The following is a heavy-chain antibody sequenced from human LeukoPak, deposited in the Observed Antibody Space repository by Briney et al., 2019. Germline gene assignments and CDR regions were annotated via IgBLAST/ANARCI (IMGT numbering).Heavy chain of an antibody. CDR3: AREHERITMIVVVITTPVPDAFDI. J-gene: IGHJ3*02. Sequence: SETLSLTCTVSGGSISSSSYYWGWIRQPPGKGLEWIGSIYYSGSTYYNPSLKSRVTISVDTFKNQFSLKLSSVTATDTAVYYCAREHERITMIVVVITTPVPDAFDIWGQGTMVTVSS. CDR2: IYYSGST. V-gene: IGHV4-39*07. D-gene: IGHD3-22*01. CDR1: GGSISSSSYY.